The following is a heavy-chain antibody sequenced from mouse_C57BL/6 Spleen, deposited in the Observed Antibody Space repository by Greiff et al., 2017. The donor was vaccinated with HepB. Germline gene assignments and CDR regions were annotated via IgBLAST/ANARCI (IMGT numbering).Heavy chain of an antibody. J-gene: IGHJ3*01. Sequence: VQLQQSGAELVRPGASVKLSCTASGFNIKDDYMHWVKQRPEQGLEWIGWIDPENGDTEYASKFQGKATITADTSSNTAYLQLSSLTSEDTAVYYCTTRFITTVKRAWFAYWGQGTLVTVSA. CDR2: IDPENGDT. V-gene: IGHV14-4*01. CDR3: TTRFITTVKRAWFAY. D-gene: IGHD1-1*01. CDR1: GFNIKDDY.